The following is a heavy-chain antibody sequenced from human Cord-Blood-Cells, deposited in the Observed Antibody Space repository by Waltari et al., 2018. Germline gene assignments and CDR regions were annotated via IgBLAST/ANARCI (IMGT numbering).Heavy chain of an antibody. V-gene: IGHV4-39*01. CDR3: ARHTIFGVVFDY. CDR2: ISYSVST. J-gene: IGHJ4*02. Sequence: QLQLQDSGPGLVKPSEPLSLTCTVSAGTISSSSYYWGWIRQPPGKGLEWIGSISYSVSTYYNPSLKSRVTRSVGTSKNQVSLKLSSVTAADTAVYYCARHTIFGVVFDYWGQGTLVTVSS. CDR1: AGTISSSSYY. D-gene: IGHD3-3*01.